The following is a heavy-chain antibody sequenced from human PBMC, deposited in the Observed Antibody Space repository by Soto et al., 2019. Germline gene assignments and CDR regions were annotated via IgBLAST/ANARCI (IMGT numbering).Heavy chain of an antibody. CDR1: GFTFSSYA. J-gene: IGHJ2*01. D-gene: IGHD3-10*01. Sequence: PGGSLRLSCAASGFTFSSYAMSWVRQAPGKGLEWVSVIGGSGGSNYNQVSVKGRFTLSRKNSKNPFYLKMNTRRAEDTALYYWAKIASMVRAPDWYFDLWGGGTLVTVPP. CDR2: IGGSGGSN. CDR3: AKIASMVRAPDWYFDL. V-gene: IGHV3-23*01.